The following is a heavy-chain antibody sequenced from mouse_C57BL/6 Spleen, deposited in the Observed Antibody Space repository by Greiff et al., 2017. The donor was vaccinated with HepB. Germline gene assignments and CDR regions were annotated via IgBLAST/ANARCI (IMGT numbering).Heavy chain of an antibody. CDR3: ARDFGGYFDV. CDR1: GFTFSSYA. V-gene: IGHV5-4*01. J-gene: IGHJ1*03. Sequence: EVMLVESGGGLVKPGGSLKLSCAASGFTFSSYAMSWVRQTPEKRLEWVATISDGGSYTYYPDNVKGRFTISRDNAKNNLYLQMSHLKSEDTAMYYCARDFGGYFDVWGTGTTVTVSS. CDR2: ISDGGSYT.